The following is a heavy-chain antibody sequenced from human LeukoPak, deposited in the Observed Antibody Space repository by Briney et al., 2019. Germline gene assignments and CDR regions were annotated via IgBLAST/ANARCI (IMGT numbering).Heavy chain of an antibody. CDR1: GFTFSSYG. D-gene: IGHD3-16*01. J-gene: IGHJ4*02. V-gene: IGHV3-30*18. Sequence: GRSLRLSCAASGFTFSSYGMHWVRQAPGKGLEWVAVISYDGSNKYYADSVKGRFTISRDNSKNTLYLQMSSLRAEDTAVYYCAKGIGGSQPDDYWGQGTLVTVSS. CDR2: ISYDGSNK. CDR3: AKGIGGSQPDDY.